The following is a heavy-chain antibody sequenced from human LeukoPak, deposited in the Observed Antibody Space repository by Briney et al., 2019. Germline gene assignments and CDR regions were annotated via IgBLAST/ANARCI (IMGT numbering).Heavy chain of an antibody. V-gene: IGHV3-7*01. J-gene: IGHJ4*02. CDR2: IKQDGSEK. Sequence: PGGSLRHSCAASGFTFSSYWMSWVRQAPGKGLEWVANIKQDGSEKYYVDSVKGRFTISRDNAKNSLYLQMNSLRAEDTVVYYCARVVATITPYFDYWGQGTLVTVSS. CDR1: GFTFSSYW. CDR3: ARVVATITPYFDY. D-gene: IGHD5-12*01.